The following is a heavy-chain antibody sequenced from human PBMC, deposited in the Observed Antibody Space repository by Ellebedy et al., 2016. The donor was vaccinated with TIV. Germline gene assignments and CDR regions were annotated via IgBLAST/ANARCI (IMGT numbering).Heavy chain of an antibody. V-gene: IGHV3-23*01. D-gene: IGHD2-15*01. CDR1: GFTFSSYA. CDR3: TKRLCTGDNCSVFDY. CDR2: ISASGDKT. J-gene: IGHJ4*02. Sequence: GESLKISCAASGFTFSSYAMSWVRQAPGKGLEWVSAISASGDKTYYTDSMKGRFTISRDNSKNTLYLQLNSLRAEDTAVYYCTKRLCTGDNCSVFDYWGQGTLVTVSS.